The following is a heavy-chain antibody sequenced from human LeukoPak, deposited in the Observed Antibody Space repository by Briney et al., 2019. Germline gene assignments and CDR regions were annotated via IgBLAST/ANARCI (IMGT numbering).Heavy chain of an antibody. CDR2: ISSSSSYI. V-gene: IGHV3-21*01. CDR1: GFTFSSYS. Sequence: PGGSLRLSCVASGFTFSSYSMNWVRPAPGEGLEWVSSISSSSSYIYSADSVKGRFTISRDNAKNSLYLQMNSLRGEDTAVYYCARDYYMDVWGKGTTVTVSS. J-gene: IGHJ6*03. CDR3: ARDYYMDV.